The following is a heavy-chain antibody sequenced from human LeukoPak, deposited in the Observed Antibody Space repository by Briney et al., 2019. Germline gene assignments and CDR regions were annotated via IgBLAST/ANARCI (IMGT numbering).Heavy chain of an antibody. J-gene: IGHJ4*02. CDR2: IYYSGST. CDR1: GGSISSSSYY. D-gene: IGHD3-10*01. CDR3: ARVEPGSYYNPFDY. Sequence: SETLSLTCTVSGGSISSSSYYWGWFRRPPGKGRGGMGSIYYSGSTYYNPSLKSRVTISVDTSKNQFSLKLSSVTAADTAVYYCARVEPGSYYNPFDYWGQGTLVTVSS. V-gene: IGHV4-39*07.